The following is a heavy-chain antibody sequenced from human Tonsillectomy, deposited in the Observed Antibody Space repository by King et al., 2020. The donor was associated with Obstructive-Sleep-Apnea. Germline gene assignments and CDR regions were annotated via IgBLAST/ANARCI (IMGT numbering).Heavy chain of an antibody. CDR1: GGTFSSYA. J-gene: IGHJ2*01. CDR2: IIPMFGTA. V-gene: IGHV1-69*01. Sequence: QLVQSGAEVKKPGSPVKVSCKASGGTFSSYAISWVRQAPGQGLEWMGGIIPMFGTANYAQKLQGRVTITADESTSTAYMELSSLRSEDTAVYYCAQTPGELPQGYWYFDLWGRGTLVTVSS. D-gene: IGHD1-26*01. CDR3: AQTPGELPQGYWYFDL.